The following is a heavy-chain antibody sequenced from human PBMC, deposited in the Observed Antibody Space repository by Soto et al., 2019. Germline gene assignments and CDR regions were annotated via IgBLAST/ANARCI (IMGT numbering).Heavy chain of an antibody. J-gene: IGHJ5*02. Sequence: GASLKVSCKASGYAFTSFVISWVRQAPGQGLEWMGWTVANNGYTKYAQNLQGRVTLITDTSTSTAYMELRSLMYDDTAVYYCARETQDILTGYYKSNNWFDPWGQGTLVTVSS. CDR3: ARETQDILTGYYKSNNWFDP. CDR1: GYAFTSFV. CDR2: TVANNGYT. D-gene: IGHD3-9*01. V-gene: IGHV1-18*01.